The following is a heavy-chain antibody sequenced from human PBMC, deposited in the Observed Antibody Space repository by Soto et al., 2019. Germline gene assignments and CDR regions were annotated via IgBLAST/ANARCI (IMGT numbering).Heavy chain of an antibody. D-gene: IGHD3-10*01. Sequence: ASVKVSCKASGYTFPNYGISWVRQAPGQGLEWMGWISAYNGNTNYAQKLQGRVTMTTDTSTYTAYMELRSLRSDDTAVYYCARARLSRSWWFDPWGQGTLVTVSS. CDR1: GYTFPNYG. CDR3: ARARLSRSWWFDP. J-gene: IGHJ5*02. V-gene: IGHV1-18*01. CDR2: ISAYNGNT.